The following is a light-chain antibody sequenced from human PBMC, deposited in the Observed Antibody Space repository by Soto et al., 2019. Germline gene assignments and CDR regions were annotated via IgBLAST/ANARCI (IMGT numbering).Light chain of an antibody. CDR1: QIINTW. CDR3: QQYGTYSGT. Sequence: DIQMTQSPSTLSASVGDRVTITCRASQIINTWLAWYQQKPGKAPKLLIYRASNLVSGVPSRFSGSGSGTEFTLTISSLQPDDFSIYYCQQYGTYSGTFGPGTKVDL. CDR2: RAS. V-gene: IGKV1-5*03. J-gene: IGKJ3*01.